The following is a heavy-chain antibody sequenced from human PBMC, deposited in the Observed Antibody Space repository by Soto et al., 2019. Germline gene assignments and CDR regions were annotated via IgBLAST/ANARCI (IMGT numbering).Heavy chain of an antibody. D-gene: IGHD2-2*01. CDR3: ARGNALYDY. J-gene: IGHJ4*02. Sequence: GSLILSCASSGIRFSDYYMSWIRQAPGKGLEWVSYIRSSDNTRYYADSVKGRFTISRENAKNSLYLQMNSLRAEDTAVYYCARGNALYDYWGQGILVTVS. CDR2: IRSSDNTR. CDR1: GIRFSDYY. V-gene: IGHV3-11*01.